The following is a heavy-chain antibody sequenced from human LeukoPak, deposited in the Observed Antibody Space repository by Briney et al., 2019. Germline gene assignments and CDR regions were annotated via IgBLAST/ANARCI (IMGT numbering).Heavy chain of an antibody. D-gene: IGHD5-18*01. V-gene: IGHV1-18*01. CDR2: ISAYNGST. CDR3: ARDLYSSNYYYYGMDV. Sequence: ASVKVSCKASGYTFTSYGISWVRQAPGQGLEWMGWISAYNGSTNYAQKLQGRVTMTTDTSTSTAYMELRSLRSADTAVYYCARDLYSSNYYYYGMDVWGQGTTVTVSS. CDR1: GYTFTSYG. J-gene: IGHJ6*02.